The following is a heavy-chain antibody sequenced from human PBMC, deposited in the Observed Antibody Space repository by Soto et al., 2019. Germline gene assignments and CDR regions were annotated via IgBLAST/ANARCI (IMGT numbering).Heavy chain of an antibody. V-gene: IGHV4-30-2*06. Sequence: QLQLQESGPGLVKPSQTLSHTCAVSGGSISSGGYSWNWIGQSPAQGLEWIGCIYHGGSTYYNPSLQSRVTLSVDRSKNHFSLNVTSVTAAAAAVYFCAREGRDGYRYFDSWGQGILVTVSS. J-gene: IGHJ4*02. CDR3: AREGRDGYRYFDS. CDR1: GGSISSGGYS. D-gene: IGHD5-12*01. CDR2: IYHGGST.